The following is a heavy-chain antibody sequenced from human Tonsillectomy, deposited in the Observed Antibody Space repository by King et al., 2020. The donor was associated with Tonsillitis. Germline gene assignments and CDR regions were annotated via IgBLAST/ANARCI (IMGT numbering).Heavy chain of an antibody. J-gene: IGHJ4*02. Sequence: KLVQSGAEVKKPGSSVKVSCKASGGTFSSYAISWVRQAPGQGLEWMGRIIPILGIANYAQKFQGRVTITADKSTSTAYMELSSLRSEDTAVYYCARAGHVAARYFDYWGQGTLVTVSS. D-gene: IGHD6-6*01. CDR2: IIPILGIA. V-gene: IGHV1-69*09. CDR1: GGTFSSYA. CDR3: ARAGHVAARYFDY.